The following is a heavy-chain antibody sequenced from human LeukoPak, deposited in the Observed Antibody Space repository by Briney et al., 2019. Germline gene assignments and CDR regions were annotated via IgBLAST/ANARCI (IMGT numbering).Heavy chain of an antibody. D-gene: IGHD6-13*01. J-gene: IGHJ6*02. V-gene: IGHV4-39*01. CDR2: IYYNRST. CDR1: GDFISPDDPL. CDR3: ARLCSRSWEYHFGLDV. Sequence: ESLSLTCTVCGDFISPDDPLGAWVRRPPGKGLGWDGRIYYNRSTYYSSPLKSRITLSVDTSKNQFSLKMSSVTAADTAVFSCARLCSRSWEYHFGLDVWGQGTTVTVS.